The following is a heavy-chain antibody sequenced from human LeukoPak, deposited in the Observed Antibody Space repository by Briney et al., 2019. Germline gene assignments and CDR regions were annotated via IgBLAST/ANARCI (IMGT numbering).Heavy chain of an antibody. Sequence: ASVKVSCKASGYTFTSYYMHWVRQAPGQGLEWMGIINPSGGSTSYAQKFQGRVTMTRDTSTSIVYMELSSLRSEDTAVYYCARAYYDSSGGYYFDYWGQGTLVTVSS. D-gene: IGHD3-22*01. V-gene: IGHV1-46*01. CDR3: ARAYYDSSGGYYFDY. J-gene: IGHJ4*02. CDR1: GYTFTSYY. CDR2: INPSGGST.